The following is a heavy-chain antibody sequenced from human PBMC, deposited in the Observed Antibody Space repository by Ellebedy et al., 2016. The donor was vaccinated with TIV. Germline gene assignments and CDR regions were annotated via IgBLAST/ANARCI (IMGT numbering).Heavy chain of an antibody. CDR1: GFTSSSYW. V-gene: IGHV3-74*01. CDR3: ATGRLVLDY. J-gene: IGHJ4*02. CDR2: INSDGSST. Sequence: HTGGSLRLSXAASGFTSSSYWMHWVRQAPGKGLVWVSRINSDGSSTSYADSVKGRFTISRDNAKNTLYLQMDSLRAEDTAVYYCATGRLVLDYWGQGTLVTVSS. D-gene: IGHD6-6*01.